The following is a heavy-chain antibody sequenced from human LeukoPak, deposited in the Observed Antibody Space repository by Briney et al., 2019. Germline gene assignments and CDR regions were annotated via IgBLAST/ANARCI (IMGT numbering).Heavy chain of an antibody. CDR3: ARSIATPGTHPYYFDY. J-gene: IGHJ4*02. Sequence: GGSLRHACSASGLTVGSNYMRWLRQAPGKGLEWVSVIYSDGRTYYADSVKGRFTISRDNSKNTLYLQMNSLRAEDTAVYYCARSIATPGTHPYYFDYWGRGPMVTVSS. V-gene: IGHV3-53*01. CDR1: GLTVGSNY. CDR2: IYSDGRT. D-gene: IGHD6-13*01.